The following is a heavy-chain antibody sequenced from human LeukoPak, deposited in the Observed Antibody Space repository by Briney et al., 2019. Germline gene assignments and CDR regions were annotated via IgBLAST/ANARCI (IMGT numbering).Heavy chain of an antibody. CDR3: ARHETGVFDY. J-gene: IGHJ4*02. V-gene: IGHV4-59*08. CDR1: GGSISSYY. Sequence: SETLSLTCTVSGGSISSYYWSWIRQPPGKGLEWIGYIYYSGSTNYNPSLKSRVTISVDTSKNQFSLKLSSVTAADTAVYYCARHETGVFDYWGQGTLVTVSS. D-gene: IGHD3-10*01. CDR2: IYYSGST.